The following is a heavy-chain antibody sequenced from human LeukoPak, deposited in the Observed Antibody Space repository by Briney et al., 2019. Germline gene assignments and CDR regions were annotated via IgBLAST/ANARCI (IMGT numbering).Heavy chain of an antibody. D-gene: IGHD3-22*01. CDR1: GFTFSSYG. CDR3: AKYNYYDSSGYHIRYYYYYMDV. CDR2: ISGSGGST. Sequence: GGSLRLSCAASGFTFSSYGMSWVRQAPGKGLEWVSAISGSGGSTYYADSVKGRFTISRDNSKNTLYLQMNSLRAEDTAVYYCAKYNYYDSSGYHIRYYYYYMDVWGKGTTVTVSS. V-gene: IGHV3-23*01. J-gene: IGHJ6*03.